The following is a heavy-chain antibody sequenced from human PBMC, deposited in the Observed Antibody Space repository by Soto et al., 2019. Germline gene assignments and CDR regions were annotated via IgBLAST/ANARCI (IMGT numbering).Heavy chain of an antibody. V-gene: IGHV3-74*01. CDR3: ARGGFSGSGSFIQGDY. CDR1: GFTFSSYW. D-gene: IGHD3-10*01. CDR2: IKSDGSNI. Sequence: EVQLVESGGGLVQPGGSLRLSCAASGFTFSSYWMHWVRQAPGKGLVWVSRIKSDGSNINYADSVKGRFTISRDNANNTLYLQMNSLRAEDTAIYYCARGGFSGSGSFIQGDYWGQGTLVTVSS. J-gene: IGHJ4*02.